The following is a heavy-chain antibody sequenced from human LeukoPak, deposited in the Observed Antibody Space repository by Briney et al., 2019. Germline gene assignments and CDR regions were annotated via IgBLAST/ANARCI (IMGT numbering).Heavy chain of an antibody. V-gene: IGHV4-59*12. Sequence: SETLSLTCTVSGGSISSYYWSWIRQPPGKGLEWIGYIYYSGSTNYNPSLKSRVTISVDTSKNQFSLKLSSVTAADTAVYYCASRGYSGYPVNLYYFDYWGQGTLVTVSS. CDR1: GGSISSYY. CDR2: IYYSGST. D-gene: IGHD5-12*01. CDR3: ASRGYSGYPVNLYYFDY. J-gene: IGHJ4*02.